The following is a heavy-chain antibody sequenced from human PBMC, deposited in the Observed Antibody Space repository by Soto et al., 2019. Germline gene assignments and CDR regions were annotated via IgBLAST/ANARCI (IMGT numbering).Heavy chain of an antibody. CDR1: GGSFSGYY. J-gene: IGHJ4*02. V-gene: IGHV4-34*01. CDR3: ARARRGPGVVVPAATVFDY. CDR2: INHSGST. Sequence: QVQLQQWGAGLLKPSETLSLTCAVYGGSFSGYYWSWIRQPPGKGLEWIGEINHSGSTNYNPSLKSRVTISVYTSMSQCSLKLSSVTVADTAVYYCARARRGPGVVVPAATVFDYWGQGTLVTVSS. D-gene: IGHD2-2*01.